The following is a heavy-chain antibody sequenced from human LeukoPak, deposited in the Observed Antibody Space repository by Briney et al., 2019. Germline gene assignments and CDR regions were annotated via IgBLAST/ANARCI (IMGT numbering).Heavy chain of an antibody. Sequence: GASVKVSCKTSGYSFTSYAIHWVRQAPGQRLEWMGCINGDNANTQYSQKYQAGVTITRYTSARTADMEQSSLTSEDMGVFYCARGGPNSGGWTLDHWGQGTLVSVSS. CDR2: INGDNANT. CDR3: ARGGPNSGGWTLDH. V-gene: IGHV1-3*01. CDR1: GYSFTSYA. J-gene: IGHJ4*02. D-gene: IGHD6-19*01.